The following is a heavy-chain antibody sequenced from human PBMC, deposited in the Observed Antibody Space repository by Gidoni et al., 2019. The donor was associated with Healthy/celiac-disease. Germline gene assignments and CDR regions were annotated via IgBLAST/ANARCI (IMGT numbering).Heavy chain of an antibody. D-gene: IGHD6-6*01. CDR1: GFSLSTSGMC. CDR3: ARIKLSSSSAGLTFFDY. Sequence: QVTLRESGPALVKPTQTLTLTCTFSGFSLSTSGMCVSWIRQPPGKALEWLARIDWEDDKYYSTSLKTRLTISKDTSKNQVVLTMTNMDPVDTATYYCARIKLSSSSAGLTFFDYWGQGTLVTVSS. V-gene: IGHV2-70*15. CDR2: IDWEDDK. J-gene: IGHJ4*02.